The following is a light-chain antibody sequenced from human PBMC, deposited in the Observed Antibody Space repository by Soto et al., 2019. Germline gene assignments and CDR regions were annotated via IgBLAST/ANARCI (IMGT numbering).Light chain of an antibody. V-gene: IGKV3D-20*01. CDR1: QSGVGSF. CDR2: QSS. Sequence: ETVLTQSGAGLAWSPGGSCSLFCRASQSGVGSFLAWYQLRPGQASTLLIRQSSYSGTGCPDRSSGSVSGTNFTLTIVRLEPEDFAVYYWQQYPSSPRTFGQGTTVDI. J-gene: IGKJ1*01. CDR3: QQYPSSPRT.